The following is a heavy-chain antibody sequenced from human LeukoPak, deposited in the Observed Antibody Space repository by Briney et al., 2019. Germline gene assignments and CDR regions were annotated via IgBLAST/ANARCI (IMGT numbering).Heavy chain of an antibody. CDR3: ARGGPTAWLPYASCDY. J-gene: IGHJ4*02. CDR2: INPSGGST. Sequence: ASVKVSCKASGHTFTSYYMHWVRQAPGQGLEWIGIINPSGGSTSYAQKFQGRVTMTRDTSTSTVYMELSSLRSEDTAVYYCARGGPTAWLPYASCDYWGQGTLVTVSS. D-gene: IGHD5-18*01. CDR1: GHTFTSYY. V-gene: IGHV1-46*01.